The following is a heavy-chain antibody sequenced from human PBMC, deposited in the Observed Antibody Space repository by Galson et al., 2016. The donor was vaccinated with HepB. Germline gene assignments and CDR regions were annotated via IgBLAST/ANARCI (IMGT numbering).Heavy chain of an antibody. CDR1: GGTFNTYA. J-gene: IGHJ4*02. Sequence: SVKVSCKASGGTFNTYAIHWVRQAPGKGLEWMGGFDPEDGETIYAQKFQGRVTMTEDTSTDTAYMELSSLRSEDTAVYYCATELYYYDSSGYYSDYWGQGTLVTVSS. CDR2: FDPEDGET. D-gene: IGHD3-22*01. CDR3: ATELYYYDSSGYYSDY. V-gene: IGHV1-24*01.